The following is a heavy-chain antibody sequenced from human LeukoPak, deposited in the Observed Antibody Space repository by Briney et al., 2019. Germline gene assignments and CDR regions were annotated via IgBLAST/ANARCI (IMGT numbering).Heavy chain of an antibody. J-gene: IGHJ4*02. D-gene: IGHD3-10*01. V-gene: IGHV3-30*18. CDR3: AKDWGNYFASGSSYLDY. Sequence: PGGSLRLSCAASGFTFRTYGMHWVRQAPGKGLEWVATISHDGTNKNYGDSVKGRFTISRDNSRNTLYLQMSSLRPDDTAVYHCAKDWGNYFASGSSYLDYWGQGTLVTVSS. CDR2: ISHDGTNK. CDR1: GFTFRTYG.